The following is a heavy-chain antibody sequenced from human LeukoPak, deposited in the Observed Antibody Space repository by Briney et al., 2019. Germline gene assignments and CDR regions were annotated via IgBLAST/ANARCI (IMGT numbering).Heavy chain of an antibody. D-gene: IGHD2-2*01. V-gene: IGHV4-4*07. CDR1: GGSISSDY. CDR2: IYTTEST. CDR3: AGGYCSSTSCYAFDP. Sequence: SETLSLTCTVSGGSISSDYWSWIRQPAGKGLEWIGRIYTTESTNYNPSLKRRVTISLDKSKNQFSLKLNSVTAADTAVYYCAGGYCSSTSCYAFDPWGQGTLVTVSS. J-gene: IGHJ5*02.